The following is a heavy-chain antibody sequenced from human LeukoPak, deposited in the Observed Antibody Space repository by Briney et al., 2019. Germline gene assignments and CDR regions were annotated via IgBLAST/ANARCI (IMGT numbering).Heavy chain of an antibody. CDR1: GFTFSSYS. Sequence: PGGSQRLSCAASGFTFSSYSMNWVRQAPGKGLEWVSVVCGSGGTTYYADSVKGRFTISRDDSMNSLYLQMNSLRAEDTAVYYCAKGGTSSCYGESDYWGQGTLVTVSS. V-gene: IGHV3-23*01. CDR3: AKGGTSSCYGESDY. CDR2: VCGSGGTT. J-gene: IGHJ4*02. D-gene: IGHD2-2*01.